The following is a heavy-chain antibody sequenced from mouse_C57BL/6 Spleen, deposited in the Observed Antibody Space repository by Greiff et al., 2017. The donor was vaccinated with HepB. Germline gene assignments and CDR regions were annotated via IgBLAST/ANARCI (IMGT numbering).Heavy chain of an antibody. V-gene: IGHV1-22*01. J-gene: IGHJ2*01. CDR2: INPNNGGT. Sequence: VQLQQSGPELVKPGASVKMSCKASGYTFTDYNMHWVKQSHGKSLEWIGYINPNNGGTSYNQKFKGKATLTVNKSSSTAYMELRSLTSEDSAVYYCARFYYYGSSYDYFDYWGQGTTLTVSS. CDR3: ARFYYYGSSYDYFDY. CDR1: GYTFTDYN. D-gene: IGHD1-1*01.